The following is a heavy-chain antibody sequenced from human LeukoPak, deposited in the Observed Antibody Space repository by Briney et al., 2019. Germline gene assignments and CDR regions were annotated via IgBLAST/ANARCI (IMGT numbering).Heavy chain of an antibody. CDR1: GGSISSYY. Sequence: SETLSLTCTVSGGSISSYYWSWIRQPPGKGLEWIGYIYYSGSTNYNPSLKSRVTISVDTSKNQFSLKLSSVTAADTAVYYCVRHSPRIAAASGDWYFDLWGRGTLVTVSS. CDR2: IYYSGST. D-gene: IGHD6-13*01. CDR3: VRHSPRIAAASGDWYFDL. J-gene: IGHJ2*01. V-gene: IGHV4-59*08.